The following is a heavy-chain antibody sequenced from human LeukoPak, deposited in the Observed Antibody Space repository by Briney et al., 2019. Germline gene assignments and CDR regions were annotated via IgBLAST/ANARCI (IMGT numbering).Heavy chain of an antibody. Sequence: TSETLSLTCTVSGGSISSYYWGWIRQPPGKGLEWVGSIYYSGSTYYNPSLKSRVTISVDTSKNQFSLKLSSVTAADTAVYYCARPSDCSGGSCYPNDAFDIWGQGTMVTVSS. CDR3: ARPSDCSGGSCYPNDAFDI. CDR1: GGSISSYY. J-gene: IGHJ3*02. V-gene: IGHV4-39*01. CDR2: IYYSGST. D-gene: IGHD2-15*01.